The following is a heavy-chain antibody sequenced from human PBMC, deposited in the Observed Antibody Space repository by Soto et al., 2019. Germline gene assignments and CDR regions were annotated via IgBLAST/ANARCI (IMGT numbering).Heavy chain of an antibody. D-gene: IGHD4-17*01. CDR1: GGSFSGYY. V-gene: IGHV4-34*01. Sequence: QVQLQPWGAGLLKPSETLSLTCAVYGGSFSGYYWSWIRQPPGKGLEWIGEINHSGSTNYNPSLKRRVTISVDTSKNQFSLKLSSVTAADTAVYYCARVEGYGDYADYWGQGTLVTVSS. CDR3: ARVEGYGDYADY. J-gene: IGHJ4*02. CDR2: INHSGST.